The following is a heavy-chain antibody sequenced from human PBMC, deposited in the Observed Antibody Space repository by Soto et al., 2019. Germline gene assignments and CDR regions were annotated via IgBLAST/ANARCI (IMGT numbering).Heavy chain of an antibody. Sequence: PGGSLRLSCEASGFTFSNYDMHWVRQATGKGLEWVSAIGTTGDTYYPGSVKGRFSISRENAKNSLYLQMNSLRAEDTAVYYCVRGRWYKFDFAEKNFDCWGQGTLVTVSS. V-gene: IGHV3-13*01. CDR3: VRGRWYKFDFAEKNFDC. CDR2: IGTTGDT. D-gene: IGHD1-1*01. J-gene: IGHJ4*02. CDR1: GFTFSNYD.